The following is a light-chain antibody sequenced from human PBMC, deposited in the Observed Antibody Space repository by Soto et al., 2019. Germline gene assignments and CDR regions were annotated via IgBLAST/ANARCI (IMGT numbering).Light chain of an antibody. V-gene: IGKV3-20*01. CDR3: QQYDRSPYI. Sequence: DIVLTQSPGTLSLSPGERATLSCRASQSVATNHLAWYHQRPGQAPRLLIYGTSSRAAGIPDRFSASGSGTDFTLTISRLEPEDSAVYYCQQYDRSPYIFGRGPSWRSN. J-gene: IGKJ2*01. CDR2: GTS. CDR1: QSVATNH.